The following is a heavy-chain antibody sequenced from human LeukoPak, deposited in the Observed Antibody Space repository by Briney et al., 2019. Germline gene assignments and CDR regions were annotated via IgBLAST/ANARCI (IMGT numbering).Heavy chain of an antibody. CDR2: ISYDGSNK. V-gene: IGHV3-30*04. CDR3: ARDSLYCSGGSCYSQTPYYYYGMDV. Sequence: GGSLRLSCAASEFTLSSYAMHWVRQAPGKGLEWVAVISYDGSNKYYADSVKGRFTISRDNSKNTLYLQMNSLRAEDTAVYYCARDSLYCSGGSCYSQTPYYYYGMDVWGQGTTVTVSS. J-gene: IGHJ6*02. CDR1: EFTLSSYA. D-gene: IGHD2-15*01.